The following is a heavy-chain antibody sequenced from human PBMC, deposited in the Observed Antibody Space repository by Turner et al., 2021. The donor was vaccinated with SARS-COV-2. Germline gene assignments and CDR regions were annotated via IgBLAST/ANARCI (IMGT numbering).Heavy chain of an antibody. V-gene: IGHV4-39*01. Sequence: SGSTYYNPSLKSRVTISVDTSKNQFSLKLNSVTAADPAVYYCASPGGNSGWFFAYDIWGQGTMVPVSS. D-gene: IGHD6-19*01. J-gene: IGHJ3*02. CDR2: SGST. CDR3: ASPGGNSGWFFAYDI.